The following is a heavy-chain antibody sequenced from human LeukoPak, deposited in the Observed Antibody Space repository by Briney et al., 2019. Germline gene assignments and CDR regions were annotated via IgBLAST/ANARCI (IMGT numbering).Heavy chain of an antibody. CDR2: IDYSGRT. CDR3: AREPVGWFGELLYQDY. Sequence: PSETLSLTCSVSGDSSTNSIYYWAWIRQPPGRGLEWIGSIDYSGRTYYNPSLKSRATISIDTSKIQFSLKLSSVTAADTAVYYCAREPVGWFGELLYQDYWGQGTLVTVSS. J-gene: IGHJ4*02. CDR1: GDSSTNSIYY. D-gene: IGHD3-10*01. V-gene: IGHV4-39*07.